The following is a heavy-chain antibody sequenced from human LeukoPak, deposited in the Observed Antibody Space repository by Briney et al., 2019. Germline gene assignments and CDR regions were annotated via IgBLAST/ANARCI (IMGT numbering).Heavy chain of an antibody. V-gene: IGHV3-48*03. CDR1: GFTFSSYE. J-gene: IGHJ6*04. Sequence: GGALRLSCAASGFTFSSYEMNWVRQAPGKGLEWVSYISSSGSTIYYADSVKGRFTISRDNAKNSLYLQMNSLRAEDTAVYYCAELGITMIGGVWGKGTTVTISS. CDR2: ISSSGSTI. D-gene: IGHD3-10*02. CDR3: AELGITMIGGV.